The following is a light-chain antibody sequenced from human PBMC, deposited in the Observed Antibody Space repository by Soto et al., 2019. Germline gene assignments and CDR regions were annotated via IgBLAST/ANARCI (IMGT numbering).Light chain of an antibody. V-gene: IGKV3-20*01. CDR2: GAS. J-gene: IGKJ1*01. CDR3: QQYGSSGT. Sequence: EIVMTQSPATLSVSPGESATLSCRAIQSVSNNYLAWYQQKPGQAPRLLIYGASNRATGIPDRFSGSGYGTDFTLTICRLEPEDFAVYYCQQYGSSGTFGQGTNVDIK. CDR1: QSVSNNY.